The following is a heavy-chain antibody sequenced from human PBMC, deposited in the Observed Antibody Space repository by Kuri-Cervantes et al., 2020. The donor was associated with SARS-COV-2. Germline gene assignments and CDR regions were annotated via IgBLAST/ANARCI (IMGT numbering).Heavy chain of an antibody. CDR2: IDQDGSEK. CDR3: ARDGDFWSGYSEGYCSGGSCYPGD. D-gene: IGHD2-15*01. J-gene: IGHJ4*02. V-gene: IGHV3-7*03. Sequence: GGSLRLSCAASGFTFSSYWMGWVRQAPGKGLEWVANIDQDGSEKYYVDSVKGRFTISRDNAKNSLYLQMNSLRAEDTAVYYCARDGDFWSGYSEGYCSGGSCYPGDWGQGTLVTVSS. CDR1: GFTFSSYW.